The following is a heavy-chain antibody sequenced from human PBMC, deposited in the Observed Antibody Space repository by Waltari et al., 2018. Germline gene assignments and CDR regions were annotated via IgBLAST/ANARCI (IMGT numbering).Heavy chain of an antibody. V-gene: IGHV3-23*01. D-gene: IGHD2-15*01. CDR3: ARGSYYCSGGACHSGLDS. J-gene: IGHJ4*02. CDR1: GFTFSNYA. Sequence: EVQLLESGGGSVQPGGSLRLSCTASGFTFSNYAMPWVRQVPGKGLEWLSVISGRGDSTYYAESVKGRFTISRDNSKNTLYLQRNILRAEDTAVYYCARGSYYCSGGACHSGLDSWGQGTLVTVSS. CDR2: ISGRGDST.